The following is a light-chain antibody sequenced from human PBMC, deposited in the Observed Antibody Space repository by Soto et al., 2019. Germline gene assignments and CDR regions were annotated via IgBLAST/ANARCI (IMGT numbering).Light chain of an antibody. Sequence: EIVLTQSPATLSLSPGERATLSCRASQSASSYLAWYQQKPGQAPRLLIYDASNRATGIPARFSGSGSGTDFTLTISSLEPEDFEVYYCQQRSNWPPTFGGGTKVDIK. CDR1: QSASSY. J-gene: IGKJ4*01. V-gene: IGKV3-11*01. CDR3: QQRSNWPPT. CDR2: DAS.